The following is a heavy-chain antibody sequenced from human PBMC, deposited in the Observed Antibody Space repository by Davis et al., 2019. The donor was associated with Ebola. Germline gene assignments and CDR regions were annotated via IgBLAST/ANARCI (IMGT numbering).Heavy chain of an antibody. J-gene: IGHJ5*02. CDR3: ANWVLVGPTT. CDR2: ISGSGGST. V-gene: IGHV3-23*01. D-gene: IGHD1-26*01. CDR1: GFTFSSYW. Sequence: PGGSLRLSCAASGFTFSSYWLSWVRQAPGKGLEWVSAISGSGGSTFYADSVKGRFTISRDNSKNTLYLQMNSLRAEDTAVYYCANWVLVGPTTWGQGTLVTVSS.